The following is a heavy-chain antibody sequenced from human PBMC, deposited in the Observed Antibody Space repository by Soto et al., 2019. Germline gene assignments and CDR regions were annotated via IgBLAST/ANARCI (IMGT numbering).Heavy chain of an antibody. D-gene: IGHD6-19*01. V-gene: IGHV2-5*02. J-gene: IGHJ4*02. Sequence: QITLKESGPTLVKPTQTLTLTCTFSGFSLSSTRMAVGWIRQPPGKALEWLALIYWDDDKRYSPFLKSRHTITKDTSKIQVVITMSNMDPVDTARYYCAHIVVAGLGYYFDYWGQGTLVTVSS. CDR3: AHIVVAGLGYYFDY. CDR1: GFSLSSTRMA. CDR2: IYWDDDK.